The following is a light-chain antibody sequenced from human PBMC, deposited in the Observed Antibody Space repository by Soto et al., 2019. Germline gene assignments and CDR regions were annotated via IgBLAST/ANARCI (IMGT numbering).Light chain of an antibody. CDR2: DAS. J-gene: IGKJ4*01. Sequence: EIELTQSPSTLSLSPGERATLSCRASQSVSSYLAWYQQKPGQAPRLLIYDASNRATGIPARFSGSGSGTAFTLPISSLEPADFAVYYCQQRSDWPSTFGGGTKVQIK. CDR1: QSVSSY. CDR3: QQRSDWPST. V-gene: IGKV3-11*01.